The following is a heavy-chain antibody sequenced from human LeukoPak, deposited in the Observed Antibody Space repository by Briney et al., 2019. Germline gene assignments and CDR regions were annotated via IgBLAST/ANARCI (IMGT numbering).Heavy chain of an antibody. CDR3: ARVGDYDDSSGCSDY. D-gene: IGHD3-22*01. J-gene: IGHJ4*02. V-gene: IGHV3-23*01. CDR2: FNGSGGST. Sequence: GGSLRLSSAASGFTFSSYAMSWVRQAPGKGRQWGSTFNGSGGSTYYADSVKGRFTISRDNAKNSLYLQMNSLRAEDTAVYYCARVGDYDDSSGCSDYWGQGTLVTVSS. CDR1: GFTFSSYA.